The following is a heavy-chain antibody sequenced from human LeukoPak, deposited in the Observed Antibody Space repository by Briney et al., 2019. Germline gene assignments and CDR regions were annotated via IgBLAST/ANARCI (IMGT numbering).Heavy chain of an antibody. CDR3: ARVVGFGDYPFDY. CDR2: IYPNSGGT. CDR1: GYTFSGHY. J-gene: IGHJ4*02. Sequence: ASVKVSCKASGYTFSGHYMHWVRQAPGQGLEWMGWIYPNSGGTNYAQKFQGRVTMTRDTSISTAYMELRRLKSDDTAMYYCARVVGFGDYPFDYWGQGTLVAVSS. V-gene: IGHV1-2*02. D-gene: IGHD4-17*01.